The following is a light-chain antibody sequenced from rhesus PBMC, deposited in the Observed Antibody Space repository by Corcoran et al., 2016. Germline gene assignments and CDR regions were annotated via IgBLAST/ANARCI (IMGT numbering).Light chain of an antibody. J-gene: IGLJ1*01. CDR3: SSNANSSTFI. CDR1: SGDIGGSKR. V-gene: IGLV2-13*03. Sequence: QAAPTQSPSLSGSPGQSVSISCTGTSGDIGGSKRVSWYRQHPGKAPKLMIYEVSQRPSGVSDPFSGSKSAHPASLTISGLQAEDEADYYCSSNANSSTFILGAGTRLTVL. CDR2: EVS.